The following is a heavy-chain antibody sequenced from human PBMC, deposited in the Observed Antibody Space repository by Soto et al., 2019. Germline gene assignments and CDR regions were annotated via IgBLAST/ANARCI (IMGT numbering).Heavy chain of an antibody. CDR2: IFSNDEK. Sequence: SGPTLVNPTETLTLTCTVSGFPLSNARMGVTWIRQPPGKALEWLAHIFSNDEKAYSPSLKSRLSIYKDTSKNQVVLTMSNMDPIDTATYYCARMGYYFDSTNHYPIWGRGTRGTVSS. J-gene: IGHJ6*02. D-gene: IGHD3-22*01. CDR3: ARMGYYFDSTNHYPI. CDR1: GFPLSNARMG. V-gene: IGHV2-26*01.